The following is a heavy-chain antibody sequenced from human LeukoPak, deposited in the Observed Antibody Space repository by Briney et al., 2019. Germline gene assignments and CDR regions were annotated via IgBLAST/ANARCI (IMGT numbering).Heavy chain of an antibody. CDR1: GFTFSNYC. J-gene: IGHJ6*03. CDR3: ARGSIAARPVDYYYYMDV. CDR2: ISSSSSAI. V-gene: IGHV3-48*04. Sequence: GGSLRLSCAASGFTFSNYCMSWVRQAPGKGLEWISYISSSSSAIYYADSVKGRFTISRDNAKNSLYLQMSSLRAEDTAVYYCARGSIAARPVDYYYYMDVWGKGTTVTVSS. D-gene: IGHD6-6*01.